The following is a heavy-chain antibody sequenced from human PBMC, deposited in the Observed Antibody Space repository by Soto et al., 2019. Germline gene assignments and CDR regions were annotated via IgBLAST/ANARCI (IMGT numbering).Heavy chain of an antibody. CDR1: GYTFTSYG. J-gene: IGHJ4*02. CDR2: ISAYNGNT. D-gene: IGHD6-6*01. CDR3: ARDPEYSSSSGQFDY. V-gene: IGHV1-18*01. Sequence: QVQLVQSGAEVKKPGASVKVSCKASGYTFTSYGISWVRQAPGPGIEWMGWISAYNGNTNYAQKLQGRVTMTTDPSTSTAYMELRSLRTDDTAVYSCARDPEYSSSSGQFDYWGQGTLVTVSS.